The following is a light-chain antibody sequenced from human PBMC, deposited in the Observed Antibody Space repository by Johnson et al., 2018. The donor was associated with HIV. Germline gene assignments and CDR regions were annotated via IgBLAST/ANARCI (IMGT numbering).Light chain of an antibody. J-gene: IGLJ1*01. V-gene: IGLV1-51*02. CDR2: ENN. CDR3: ATWDSSLRAGF. CDR1: SSNIGNNY. Sequence: QSVLTQPPSVSAAPGQKVTISCSGSSSNIGNNYLSWYQKLPGTAPKLLIYENNKRPSGIPDRFSGSKSGTSATLGITGLQTGDEADYYCATWDSSLRAGFFGTGTKVTVL.